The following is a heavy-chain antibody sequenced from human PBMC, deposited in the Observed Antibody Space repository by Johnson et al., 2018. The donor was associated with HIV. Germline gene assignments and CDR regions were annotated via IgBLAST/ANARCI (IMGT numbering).Heavy chain of an antibody. J-gene: IGHJ3*02. CDR3: ARGGAAAGGAFDI. V-gene: IGHV3-11*04. Sequence: QVQLVESGGGLVKPGGSLRLSCAASGFTFSDYYMSWIRQAPGKGLEWVSYISSSGSTIDYADSVKGRFTISRDKAKNSMYRQMKSLRAGGTAVYYCARGGAAAGGAFDIWGQGTMVTVSS. CDR1: GFTFSDYY. CDR2: ISSSGSTI. D-gene: IGHD6-13*01.